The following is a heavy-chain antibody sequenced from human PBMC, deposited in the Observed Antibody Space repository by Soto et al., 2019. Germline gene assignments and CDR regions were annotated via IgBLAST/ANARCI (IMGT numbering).Heavy chain of an antibody. CDR1: GFTFSSYS. Sequence: GGSVRLSCAASGFTFSSYSMNWVRQAPGKGLEWVSYISSSSSTIYYADSVKGRFTISRDNAKNSLYLQMNSLRDEDTAVYYCARYSGYDYYYGMDVWGQGTTVTVSS. CDR3: ARYSGYDYYYGMDV. J-gene: IGHJ6*02. V-gene: IGHV3-48*02. CDR2: ISSSSSTI. D-gene: IGHD5-12*01.